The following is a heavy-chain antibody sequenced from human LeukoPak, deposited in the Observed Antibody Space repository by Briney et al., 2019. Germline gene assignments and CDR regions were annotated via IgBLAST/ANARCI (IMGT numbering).Heavy chain of an antibody. CDR1: GFTFSSYA. D-gene: IGHD5-24*01. CDR2: ISYDGSNK. CDR3: AKLISPYDH. Sequence: GGSLRLSCAASGFTFSSYAMHWVRQAPGKGLEWVALISYDGSNKYFADSVKGRFTISRDNSKSTLYLQMNTLRAEDTAVYYCAKLISPYDHWGQGTLVLVSS. J-gene: IGHJ4*02. V-gene: IGHV3-30*04.